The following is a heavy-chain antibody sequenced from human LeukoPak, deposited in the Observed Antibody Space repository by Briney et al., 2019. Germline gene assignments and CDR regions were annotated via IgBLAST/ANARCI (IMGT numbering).Heavy chain of an antibody. CDR2: ISAYNGNT. D-gene: IGHD3-22*01. J-gene: IGHJ5*02. CDR3: ARSHSSGYYYVDWFDP. CDR1: GYTFTSYG. Sequence: ASVKVSCKASGYTFTSYGISWVRQAPGQGLEWMGWISAYNGNTNYAQKLQGRVTMTTDTSTSTAYMELRSLRSDDTAVYYCARSHSSGYYYVDWFDPWGQGTLVTVSS. V-gene: IGHV1-18*01.